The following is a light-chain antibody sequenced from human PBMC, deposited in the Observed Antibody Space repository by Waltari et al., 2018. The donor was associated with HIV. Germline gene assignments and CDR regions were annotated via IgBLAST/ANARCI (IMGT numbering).Light chain of an antibody. J-gene: IGKJ5*01. CDR1: QSISSY. V-gene: IGKV1-39*01. Sequence: DIQMTQSPSSLSASVGDRVSITCRASQSISSYLNWYQQKSGKAPNLLIYDASTLQSGGPSRFSGGGSGTEFTLTISSLQPEDFAIYYCQQSYSIPPSFGQGTRLEIK. CDR2: DAS. CDR3: QQSYSIPPS.